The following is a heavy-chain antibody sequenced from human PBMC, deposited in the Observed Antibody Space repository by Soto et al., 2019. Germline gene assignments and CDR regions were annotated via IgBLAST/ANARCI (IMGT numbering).Heavy chain of an antibody. J-gene: IGHJ4*02. CDR2: VSADDSFK. D-gene: IGHD3-10*01. V-gene: IGHV3-30*04. CDR3: ARERDGFRAGFDY. Sequence: QVQLVESGGGVVQPGRSLRLSCAASGFIFGNSAVHWVRQAPGKGLEWLTTVSADDSFKYHTDSVRGRFIISRDNSKSTLYLQMNSLRPEDTAIYFCARERDGFRAGFDYWGQGSLVTVSS. CDR1: GFIFGNSA.